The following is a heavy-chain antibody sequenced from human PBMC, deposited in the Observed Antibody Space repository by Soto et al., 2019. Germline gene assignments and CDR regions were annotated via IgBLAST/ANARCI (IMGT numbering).Heavy chain of an antibody. D-gene: IGHD6-19*01. CDR2: IFYSGNT. V-gene: IGHV4-59*11. Sequence: PSETLSLTCTVSGGSISGHYWTWIRQPPGKGLEWIGYIFYSGNTNYNPSLRSRVTISVDTSKNQFSLKVNSVTTADAAIYYCARVGSSGWSPDYWGQGTLVT. J-gene: IGHJ4*02. CDR1: GGSISGHY. CDR3: ARVGSSGWSPDY.